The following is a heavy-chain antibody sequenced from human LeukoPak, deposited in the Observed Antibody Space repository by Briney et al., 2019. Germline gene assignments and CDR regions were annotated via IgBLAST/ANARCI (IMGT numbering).Heavy chain of an antibody. Sequence: SETLSLTCTVSGGSISSYYWSWIRQPAGKGLEWIGRIYTSGSTNYNPSLKSRVTMSVDTSKNQFSLNLRSVTPEDTAVYYCARNLIPEQLVVNFWGQGTLVTVSS. D-gene: IGHD6-13*01. CDR3: ARNLIPEQLVVNF. V-gene: IGHV4-4*07. CDR1: GGSISSYY. J-gene: IGHJ4*02. CDR2: IYTSGST.